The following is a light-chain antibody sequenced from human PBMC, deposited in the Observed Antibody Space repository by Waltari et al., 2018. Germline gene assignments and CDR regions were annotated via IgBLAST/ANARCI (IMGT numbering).Light chain of an antibody. CDR1: QPISSN. J-gene: IGKJ4*01. CDR2: GSS. Sequence: EIVMTQSPATLSVSPGERATLSCRASQPISSNVALSQHKPGQAPRLLISGSSNSASGIPARFSGSGSGTQFTLTINSLQSEDFAVYYCQQYNIRLTFGGGTKVDIK. V-gene: IGKV3-15*01. CDR3: QQYNIRLT.